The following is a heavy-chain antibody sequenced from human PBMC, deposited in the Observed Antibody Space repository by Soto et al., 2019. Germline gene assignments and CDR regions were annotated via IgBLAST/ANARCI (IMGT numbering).Heavy chain of an antibody. CDR3: ARDGVGATAYFGYFDY. CDR1: ETIFSGYG. CDR2: IRHDGSNI. V-gene: IGHV3-33*01. J-gene: IGHJ4*02. Sequence: QEQLVESGGGVVQPGRSLRLSCEAPETIFSGYGIHWVRQAPGKGLEWVAVIRHDGSNIYYADSVKGRFTISRDNSKNTLDLQMDSLRAEDTAVYYCARDGVGATAYFGYFDYWGQGALVTVSS. D-gene: IGHD1-26*01.